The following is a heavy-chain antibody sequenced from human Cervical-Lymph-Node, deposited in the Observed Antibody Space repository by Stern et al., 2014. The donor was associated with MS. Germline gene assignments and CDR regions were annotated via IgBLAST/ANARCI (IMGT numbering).Heavy chain of an antibody. D-gene: IGHD4-17*01. Sequence: QVQLQESGPGLVKPSETLSLTCTISGGSIGSHYWNWIRQPPGKGLEWLGYIFYGGSSTASPSLKSRVTISIDTSKNQFSLDLNSVTAADTAIYYCARDPSDDFGDYKNAFDIWGQGTMVGVSS. J-gene: IGHJ3*02. CDR2: IFYGGSS. CDR1: GGSIGSHY. CDR3: ARDPSDDFGDYKNAFDI. V-gene: IGHV4-59*11.